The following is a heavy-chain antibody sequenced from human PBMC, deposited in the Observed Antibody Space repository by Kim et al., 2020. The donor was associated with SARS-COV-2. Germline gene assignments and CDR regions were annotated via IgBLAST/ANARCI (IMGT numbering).Heavy chain of an antibody. J-gene: IGHJ6*01. CDR3: AIVLVGATTLYYYYGMDV. Sequence: GGSLRLSCAASGFTFSSYAMHWVRQAPGKGLEWVAVISYDGSNKYYADSVKGRFTISRDNSKNTLYLQMNSLRAEDTAVYYCAIVLVGATTLYYYYGMDV. D-gene: IGHD1-26*01. CDR2: ISYDGSNK. V-gene: IGHV3-30-3*01. CDR1: GFTFSSYA.